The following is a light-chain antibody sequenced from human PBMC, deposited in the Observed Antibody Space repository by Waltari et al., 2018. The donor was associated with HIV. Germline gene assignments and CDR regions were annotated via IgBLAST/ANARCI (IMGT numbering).Light chain of an antibody. Sequence: SHLTPPPSSLCASGGGSVKVTCRASEGIQNYLAWYQQEPGTAPKLLVYAASTMQNGVPSRFSGRGSWTEFTLTTDSLQPEDFATYCCQQLGTFGPGTTVDIK. CDR1: EGIQNY. V-gene: IGKV1-9*01. CDR3: QQLGT. J-gene: IGKJ3*01. CDR2: AAS.